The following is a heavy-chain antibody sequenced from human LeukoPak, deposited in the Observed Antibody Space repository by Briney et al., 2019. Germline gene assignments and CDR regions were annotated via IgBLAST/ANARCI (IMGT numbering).Heavy chain of an antibody. J-gene: IGHJ4*02. Sequence: GGSLRLSCAASGFTVSRNYMSWVRQAPGKGLEWVSVLYSGGSTNYADSVKGRFTISRDNSKNTLYLQMNSLRAEDTAVYYCAKVPRYYYGSGSYWDYWGQGTLVTVSS. D-gene: IGHD3-10*01. V-gene: IGHV3-53*01. CDR1: GFTVSRNY. CDR2: LYSGGST. CDR3: AKVPRYYYGSGSYWDY.